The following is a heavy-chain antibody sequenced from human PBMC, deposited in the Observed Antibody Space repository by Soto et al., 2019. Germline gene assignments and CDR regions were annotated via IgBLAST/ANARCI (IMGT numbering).Heavy chain of an antibody. CDR1: GFSLSTSGVG. J-gene: IGHJ3*02. CDR3: AHSLNWASPKGNDAFDI. V-gene: IGHV2-5*02. D-gene: IGHD7-27*01. Sequence: SGPTLVKPTQTLTLTCTFSGFSLSTSGVGVGWIRQPPGKALEWLALIYWDDDKRYSPSLKSRLTITKDTSKNQVVLTMTNMDPVDTATYYCAHSLNWASPKGNDAFDIWGQGTMVTVSS. CDR2: IYWDDDK.